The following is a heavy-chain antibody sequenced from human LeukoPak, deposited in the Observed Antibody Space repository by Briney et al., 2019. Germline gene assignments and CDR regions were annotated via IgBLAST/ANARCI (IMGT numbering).Heavy chain of an antibody. V-gene: IGHV4-30-4*01. CDR1: GGSISSGDYY. D-gene: IGHD2-21*02. CDR3: ARFRREYCGGDCYNNWFDP. J-gene: IGHJ5*02. CDR2: IYYSGST. Sequence: SETLSLTCTVSGGSISSGDYYWSWIRQPPGKGLEWIGYIYYSGSTYYNPSLKSRVTVSVDTSKNQFSLKLSPVTAADTAVYYRARFRREYCGGDCYNNWFDPWGQGTLVTVSS.